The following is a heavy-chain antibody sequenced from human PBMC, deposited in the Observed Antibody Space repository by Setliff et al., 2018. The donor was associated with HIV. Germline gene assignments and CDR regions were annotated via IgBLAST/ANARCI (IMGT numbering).Heavy chain of an antibody. D-gene: IGHD3-10*01. CDR2: ISWDGATT. CDR3: AKEGGSERMPFFYYYMDV. CDR1: GFIFEDYA. Sequence: QPGGSLRLSCAASGFIFEDYAMHWVRQVPGKGLEWVALISWDGATTNYADSVKGRFTISRDSSKKSLYLQMTSLRTEDTALYYCAKEGGSERMPFFYYYMDVWGKGTTVTVSS. J-gene: IGHJ6*03. V-gene: IGHV3-43*01.